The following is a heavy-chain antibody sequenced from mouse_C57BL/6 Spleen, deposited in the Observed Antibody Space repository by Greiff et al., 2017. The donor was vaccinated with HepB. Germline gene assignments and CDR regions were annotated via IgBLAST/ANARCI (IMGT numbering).Heavy chain of an antibody. CDR1: VFSFRAYG. V-gene: IGHV5-17*01. D-gene: IGHD1-1*01. Sequence: EVQLVESVGGLLKPGGSLKLSCATSVFSFRAYGMHWVRQAPEKGLEWVAYISSGSSTIYYADTVKGRFTISRDNAKNTLFLQMTSLRSEDTAMYYCALYYYVSSSSFDCWGEGATLTVSS. J-gene: IGHJ2*01. CDR2: ISSGSSTI. CDR3: ALYYYVSSSSFDC.